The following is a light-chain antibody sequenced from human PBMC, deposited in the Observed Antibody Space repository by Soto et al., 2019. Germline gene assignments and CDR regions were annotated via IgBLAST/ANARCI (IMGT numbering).Light chain of an antibody. Sequence: SALTQPASVSGSPGQSITISCTGTSSGVGGYNYVSWYQQHPGKAPKLMIYDVSNRPSGVSNRFSGSKSGNTASLTISGLQAEDEADYYCSSYTSSSTVVFGGGTKVTVL. CDR3: SSYTSSSTVV. CDR1: SSGVGGYNY. J-gene: IGLJ2*01. CDR2: DVS. V-gene: IGLV2-14*01.